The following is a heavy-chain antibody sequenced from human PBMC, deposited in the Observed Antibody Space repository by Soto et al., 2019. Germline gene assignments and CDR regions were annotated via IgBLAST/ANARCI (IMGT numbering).Heavy chain of an antibody. D-gene: IGHD4-17*01. CDR3: ARLWGYGDYVRPFDY. V-gene: IGHV4-39*01. CDR2: IYYSGST. CDR1: GGSISSSSYY. J-gene: IGHJ4*02. Sequence: QLQLQESGPGLVKPSETLSLTCTVSGGSISSSSYYWGWIRQPPGKGLEWIGSIYYSGSTYYNPSLKSRVTISVDTSKNQFSLKLSSVTAADTAVYYCARLWGYGDYVRPFDYWGQGTLVTVSS.